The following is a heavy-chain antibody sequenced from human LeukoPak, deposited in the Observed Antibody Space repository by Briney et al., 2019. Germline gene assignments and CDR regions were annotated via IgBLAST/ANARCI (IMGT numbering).Heavy chain of an antibody. J-gene: IGHJ4*02. CDR3: ARDREWLRLGGDFDY. CDR2: ISAYNDNT. D-gene: IGHD5-12*01. CDR1: GYTFTSYG. Sequence: ASVKVSCKASGYTFTSYGISWVRQAPGQGLEWMGWISAYNDNTNYAQKLQGRVTMTTDTSTSTAYMELRSLRSDDTAVYYCARDREWLRLGGDFDYWGQGTLVTVSS. V-gene: IGHV1-18*01.